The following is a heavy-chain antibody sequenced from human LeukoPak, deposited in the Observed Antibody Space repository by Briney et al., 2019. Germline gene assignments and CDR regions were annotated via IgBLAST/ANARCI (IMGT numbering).Heavy chain of an antibody. J-gene: IGHJ4*02. D-gene: IGHD5-12*01. V-gene: IGHV1-2*02. CDR3: ARFGAARRTFSDIVATPDY. Sequence: GASVKVSCKASGYTFTGYYMHWVRQAPGQGLEWMGWINPNSGGTNYAQKFQGRVTMTRDTSISTAYMELSRLRSDDTAVYYCARFGAARRTFSDIVATPDYWGQGTLVTVSS. CDR1: GYTFTGYY. CDR2: INPNSGGT.